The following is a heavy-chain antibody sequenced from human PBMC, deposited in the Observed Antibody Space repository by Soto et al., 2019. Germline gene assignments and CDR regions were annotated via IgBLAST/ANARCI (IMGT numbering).Heavy chain of an antibody. J-gene: IGHJ6*02. CDR1: GYTFTSYG. CDR3: ARDFYGMDV. V-gene: IGHV1-18*01. Sequence: ASVKVSCEASGYTFTSYGISWVRQAPGQGLEWMGWISTYNDNTKYTQKLQGRVTMTTDTSTSTAYMELRSLRSDDTAVYYCARDFYGMDVWGQGTTVTVSS. CDR2: ISTYNDNT.